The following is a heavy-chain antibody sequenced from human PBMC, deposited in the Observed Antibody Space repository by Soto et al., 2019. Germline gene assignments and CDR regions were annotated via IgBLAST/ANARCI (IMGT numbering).Heavy chain of an antibody. V-gene: IGHV6-1*01. Sequence: SQTLSLTCAISGDSVSSNSAAWNWIRQSPSRGLEWLGRTYRRSKWYNDYAVSVKSRITINPDTSKNQFSLQLNSVTPEDTAVYYCARAKAQAVAGGIRAFDIWGQGTMVTVSS. CDR3: ARAKAQAVAGGIRAFDI. CDR2: TYRRSKWYN. J-gene: IGHJ3*02. D-gene: IGHD6-19*01. CDR1: GDSVSSNSAA.